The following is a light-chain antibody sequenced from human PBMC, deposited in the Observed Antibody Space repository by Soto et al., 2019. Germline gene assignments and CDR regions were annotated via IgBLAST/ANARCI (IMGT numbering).Light chain of an antibody. J-gene: IGLJ3*02. V-gene: IGLV2-14*01. CDR1: SSDVGAYNT. CDR3: SSYTTGSTFTWV. Sequence: QSALTQPASVSGSPVQSITISCTATSSDVGAYNTVSWYQQHPGKAPKLMIYEVSNRPSWVSHRFSGSKSGDTASLTISGLLTEDEADYYCSSYTTGSTFTWVFGGGTKVTVL. CDR2: EVS.